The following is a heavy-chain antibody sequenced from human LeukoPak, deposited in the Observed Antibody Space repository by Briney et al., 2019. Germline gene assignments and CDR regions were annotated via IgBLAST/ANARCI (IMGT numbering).Heavy chain of an antibody. Sequence: GGSLRLSCAASGFTFSSYEMNWVRQAPGKGLEWISYISSSGTTIYYADSVKGRFTISRDNAENSLYLQMNSLRAEDTAVYYCARPSLNDYADFQHWGQGTLVTVSS. D-gene: IGHD4-17*01. CDR3: ARPSLNDYADFQH. J-gene: IGHJ1*01. CDR1: GFTFSSYE. CDR2: ISSSGTTI. V-gene: IGHV3-48*03.